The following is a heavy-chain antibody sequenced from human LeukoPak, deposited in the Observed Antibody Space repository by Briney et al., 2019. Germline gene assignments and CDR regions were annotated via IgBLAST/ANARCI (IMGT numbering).Heavy chain of an antibody. CDR3: ARSGYYYDSSGYYYGDWYFDL. D-gene: IGHD3-22*01. V-gene: IGHV4-34*01. CDR1: GYSISALAN. CDR2: INHSGST. Sequence: PSETLSLTCAVSGYSISALANWGWIRQPPGKGLEWIGEINHSGSTNYNPSLKSRVTISVDTSKNQFSLKLSSVTAADTAVYYCARSGYYYDSSGYYYGDWYFDLWGRGTLVTVSS. J-gene: IGHJ2*01.